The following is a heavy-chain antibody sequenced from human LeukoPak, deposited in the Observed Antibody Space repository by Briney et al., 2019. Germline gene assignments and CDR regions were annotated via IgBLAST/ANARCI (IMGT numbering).Heavy chain of an antibody. J-gene: IGHJ4*02. D-gene: IGHD5-18*01. CDR2: IYYSGST. CDR3: ARHPIGYSYDKYYFDY. CDR1: GGSISSRSYY. Sequence: SETLSLTCTVSGGSISSRSYYWGWIRQPPGKGLEWIGTIYYSGSTYYNPSLKSRVTISVDTSKDQFSLKLSSVTAADTAVYYCARHPIGYSYDKYYFDYWGQGTLVTVSS. V-gene: IGHV4-39*01.